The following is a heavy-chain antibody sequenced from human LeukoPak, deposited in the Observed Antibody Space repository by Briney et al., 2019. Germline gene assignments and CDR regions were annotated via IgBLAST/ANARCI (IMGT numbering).Heavy chain of an antibody. CDR1: GFAFNTYA. J-gene: IGHJ4*02. V-gene: IGHV3-23*01. CDR2: ISGGGTIT. CDR3: AKDQWAAVSAPLDY. D-gene: IGHD6-19*01. Sequence: GGSLRLSCAASGFAFNTYALRWVRQAPGKGLEWVSAISGGGTITYYADSVKGRFTISRDNSKNTLYLQMNSLRAEDTAVYYCAKDQWAAVSAPLDYWGQGTLVTVSS.